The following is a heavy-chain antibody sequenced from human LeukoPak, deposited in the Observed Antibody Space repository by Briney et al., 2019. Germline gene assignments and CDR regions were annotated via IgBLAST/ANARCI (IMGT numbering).Heavy chain of an antibody. Sequence: PSETLSLTCTVSGDSISSTSYYWDWFRQPPGKGLEWIASIYYSGTTYDNPSLRSRVTISVDKAKKQLSLRLTSMTPADTAVYYCARHIGGGIEDMDVWGKGTKVIVSS. J-gene: IGHJ6*03. D-gene: IGHD3-16*02. CDR2: IYYSGTT. CDR1: GDSISSTSYY. CDR3: ARHIGGGIEDMDV. V-gene: IGHV4-39*01.